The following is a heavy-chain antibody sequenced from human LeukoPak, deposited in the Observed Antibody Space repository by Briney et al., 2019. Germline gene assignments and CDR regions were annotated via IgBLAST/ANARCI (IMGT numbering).Heavy chain of an antibody. CDR2: IGSSGDGAI. D-gene: IGHD2-15*01. V-gene: IGHV3-48*02. Sequence: GGSLRLSCAASGFTFNIFSMNWVRQAPGKGLEWLSYIGSSGDGAIFYRDSVKGRFTVSGDNVKNSLYLQMDSLRDEDTAVYYCARGVGYCSGGRCYNWFDSWGQGTLVTVSS. CDR3: ARGVGYCSGGRCYNWFDS. J-gene: IGHJ5*01. CDR1: GFTFNIFS.